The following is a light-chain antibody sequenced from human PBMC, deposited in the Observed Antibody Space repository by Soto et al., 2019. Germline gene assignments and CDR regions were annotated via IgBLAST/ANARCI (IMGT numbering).Light chain of an antibody. CDR2: DAS. J-gene: IGKJ4*01. Sequence: EIVLTQSPGTLSLSPGETATLSCRASQSVNNQLAWYQQKPGQAPRLLIYDASTRATGIPARISGSGSGADFTLTISSLEPEDFAVYYCQHRRNWLLTFGGGTKVEIK. CDR3: QHRRNWLLT. V-gene: IGKV3-11*01. CDR1: QSVNNQ.